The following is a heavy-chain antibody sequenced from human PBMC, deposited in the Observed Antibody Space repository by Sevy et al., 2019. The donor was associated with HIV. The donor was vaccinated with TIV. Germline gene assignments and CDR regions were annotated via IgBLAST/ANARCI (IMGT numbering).Heavy chain of an antibody. J-gene: IGHJ6*03. CDR2: IWYDGSNK. CDR3: AKDVGSSTTYYYYMDV. V-gene: IGHV3-33*03. D-gene: IGHD2-2*01. Sequence: GGSLRLSCAASGFTFSSYGMHWVRQAPGKGLEWVAVIWYDGSNKYYADSVKGRFTNSREKSKNTLYLQMNSLRAADTAVYYCAKDVGSSTTYYYYMDVWGKGTTVTVSS. CDR1: GFTFSSYG.